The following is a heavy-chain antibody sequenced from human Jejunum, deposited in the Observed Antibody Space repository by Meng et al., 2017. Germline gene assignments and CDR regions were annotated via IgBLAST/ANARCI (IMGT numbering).Heavy chain of an antibody. J-gene: IGHJ4*02. CDR3: ARHEVDFDN. CDR2: FTRGGTT. D-gene: IGHD1-26*01. Sequence: RLVETGGGIVHPGGSFTLSCAASGFTVSTYARHWVRQAPGKGLVWVGEFTRGGTTNYNPSLKSRVTISADTSKNQFSLTWRSVSAADTAVYYCARHEVDFDNWGQGTLVTVSS. V-gene: IGHV4-4*02. CDR1: GFTVSTYA.